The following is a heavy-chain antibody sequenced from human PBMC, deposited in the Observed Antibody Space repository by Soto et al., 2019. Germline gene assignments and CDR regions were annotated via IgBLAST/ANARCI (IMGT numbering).Heavy chain of an antibody. CDR3: ARDLGDQIVEY. CDR1: GYTFISYG. Sequence: ASVKVSFKASGYTFISYGISWVRQAPGQGLEWMGWISGYNGNTKYAQKLQGRVTMTTDTSTSTAYMERRSLRSDDTAVYYCARDLGDQIVEYWGQGTLVTVSS. J-gene: IGHJ4*02. V-gene: IGHV1-18*01. D-gene: IGHD1-26*01. CDR2: ISGYNGNT.